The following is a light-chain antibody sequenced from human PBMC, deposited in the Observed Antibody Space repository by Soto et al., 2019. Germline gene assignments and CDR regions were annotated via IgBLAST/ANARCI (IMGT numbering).Light chain of an antibody. CDR1: QSVLSSSNNKNY. Sequence: DIVVTQSPDSLALSLGERATINCKSSQSVLSSSNNKNYLSWFQQKPGQPPKLLIYWASTRESGVPDRVSGSACGKDFPLTISSLQAEDVAVYYCQQYFSAPITFGQGTRLDIK. CDR2: WAS. J-gene: IGKJ5*01. CDR3: QQYFSAPIT. V-gene: IGKV4-1*01.